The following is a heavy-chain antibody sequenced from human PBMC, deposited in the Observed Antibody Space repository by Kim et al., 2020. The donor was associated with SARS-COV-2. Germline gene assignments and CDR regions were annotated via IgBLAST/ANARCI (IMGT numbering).Heavy chain of an antibody. J-gene: IGHJ4*02. Sequence: RSNYNPSLTSRVTISLDTSKNQFSLKLASVTAADTAMYFCARAHLLPEYDYWGQGTLVTVSS. CDR2: RS. D-gene: IGHD3-10*01. V-gene: IGHV4-4*08. CDR3: ARAHLLPEYDY.